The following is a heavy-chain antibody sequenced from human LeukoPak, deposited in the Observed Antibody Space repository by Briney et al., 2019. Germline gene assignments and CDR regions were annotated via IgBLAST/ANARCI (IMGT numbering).Heavy chain of an antibody. V-gene: IGHV3-21*01. CDR3: ARDRGSSWVYYYYMDV. CDR1: GLTFNNSG. J-gene: IGHJ6*03. D-gene: IGHD6-13*01. Sequence: PGGSLRLSCAASGLTFNNSGMLWVRQAPGKGLEWVSSISSSSTYIYYADSVKGRFTISRDNSKNTLYLLMNSLRVEDTAVYYCARDRGSSWVYYYYMDVWGKGTPVTVSS. CDR2: ISSSSTYI.